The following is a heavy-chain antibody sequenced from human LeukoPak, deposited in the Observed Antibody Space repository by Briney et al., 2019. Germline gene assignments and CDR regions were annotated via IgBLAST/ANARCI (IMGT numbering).Heavy chain of an antibody. CDR1: GGSISSSSFY. CDR2: INHSGGT. Sequence: PSETLSLTCTVSGGSISSSSFYWGWIRQPPVKGLEWIGEINHSGGTNYNPSLKSRVTISVDTSKKQFSLKLSSVTAADTAVYYCARGVDYYGVWGQGTLVTVSS. CDR3: ARGVDYYGV. D-gene: IGHD3-10*01. V-gene: IGHV4-39*07. J-gene: IGHJ4*02.